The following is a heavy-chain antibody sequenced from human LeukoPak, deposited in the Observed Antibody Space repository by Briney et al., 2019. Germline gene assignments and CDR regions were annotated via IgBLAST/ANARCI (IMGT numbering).Heavy chain of an antibody. V-gene: IGHV3-30-3*01. CDR3: ARGGYYSSSSLFVDY. J-gene: IGHJ4*02. D-gene: IGHD6-6*01. Sequence: GRSLRLSCAASGFTFSSYYMHWVRQAPGKGLEWVAFISYDGSNKYYADSVKGRFTISRDNSKNTLYLQMNSLRAEDTAVYYCARGGYYSSSSLFVDYWGQGTLVTVSS. CDR2: ISYDGSNK. CDR1: GFTFSSYY.